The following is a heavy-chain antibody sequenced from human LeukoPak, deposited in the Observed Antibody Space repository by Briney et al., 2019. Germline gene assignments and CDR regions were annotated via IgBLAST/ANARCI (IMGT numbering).Heavy chain of an antibody. Sequence: ASVKVSCKASGGTFSSYTISWVRQAPGQGLEWMGRIIPILGIANYAQKFQGRVTITADKSTSTAYMELSSLRSEETAVYYCAREVKRGSSYGYPLLGYWGQGTLVTVSS. V-gene: IGHV1-69*04. CDR3: AREVKRGSSYGYPLLGY. J-gene: IGHJ4*02. CDR1: GGTFSSYT. CDR2: IIPILGIA. D-gene: IGHD5-18*01.